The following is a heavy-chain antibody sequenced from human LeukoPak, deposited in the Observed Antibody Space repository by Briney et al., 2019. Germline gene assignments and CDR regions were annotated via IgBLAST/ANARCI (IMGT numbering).Heavy chain of an antibody. CDR3: ARGRIAAADTYYYYYMDV. CDR2: ISSSSSYI. Sequence: GRSLSLSCAASGFTSSSHCMHWVRQTTGKGLEGVSSISSSSSYIYYADSVKGRFTISRDNAKNSLYLQMNSLRAEDTAVYYCARGRIAAADTYYYYYMDVWGKGTTVTVSS. CDR1: GFTSSSHC. D-gene: IGHD6-13*01. J-gene: IGHJ6*03. V-gene: IGHV3-21*01.